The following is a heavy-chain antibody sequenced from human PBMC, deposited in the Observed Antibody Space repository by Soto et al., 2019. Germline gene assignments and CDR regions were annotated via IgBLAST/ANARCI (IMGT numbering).Heavy chain of an antibody. CDR3: TRRPGS. Sequence: EVQLVKSGGGLVQPGESLRLSCAASGFTVSNNYMSWVRQAPGKGLEWVSFIYSGGNTYYADSVKGRFTISRDKSKNTLYLQMNNLRVEDTAVYYCTRRPGSWGQGTLVTVSS. J-gene: IGHJ5*02. V-gene: IGHV3-66*01. CDR1: GFTVSNNY. D-gene: IGHD7-27*01. CDR2: IYSGGNT.